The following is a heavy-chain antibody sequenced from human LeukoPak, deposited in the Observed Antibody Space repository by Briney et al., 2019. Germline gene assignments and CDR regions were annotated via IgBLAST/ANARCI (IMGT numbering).Heavy chain of an antibody. V-gene: IGHV3-33*01. CDR3: ARVSRHPYYDSSGPGYGMDV. CDR1: GFTFSSYG. J-gene: IGHJ6*02. D-gene: IGHD3-22*01. Sequence: GGSLRLSCAASGFTFSSYGIHWVRQAPGKGLEWVAVIWYDGSNKYYADSVKGRFTISRDNSKNTLYLQMNSLRAEDTAVYYCARVSRHPYYDSSGPGYGMDVWGQGTTVTVSS. CDR2: IWYDGSNK.